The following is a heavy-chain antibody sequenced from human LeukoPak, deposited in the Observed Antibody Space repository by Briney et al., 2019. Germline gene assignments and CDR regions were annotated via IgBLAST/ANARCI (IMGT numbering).Heavy chain of an antibody. D-gene: IGHD3-3*01. Sequence: SETLSLTCAVYGGSFSGYYWSWIRQPPGKGLEWIGEINHSGSTNYNPSLKSRVTISVDTSKNQFSLKLSSVTAADTAVYYCARGVASYDFWSGAENYYYGMDVWGQGTTVTGSS. V-gene: IGHV4-34*01. CDR1: GGSFSGYY. CDR3: ARGVASYDFWSGAENYYYGMDV. J-gene: IGHJ6*02. CDR2: INHSGST.